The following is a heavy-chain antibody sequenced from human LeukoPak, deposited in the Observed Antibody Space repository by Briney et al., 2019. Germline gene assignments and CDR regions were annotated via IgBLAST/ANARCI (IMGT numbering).Heavy chain of an antibody. V-gene: IGHV4-59*08. CDR2: IYYSGST. CDR1: GGSISSYY. Sequence: PSETLSLTCTVSGGSISSYYWSWIRQPPGKGLEWIGYIYYSGSTNYNPSLKSRVTISVDTSKNQFSLKLSSVTAADTAVYYCARLEAAGRYFDYWGQGTLVTVSS. J-gene: IGHJ4*02. D-gene: IGHD2-15*01. CDR3: ARLEAAGRYFDY.